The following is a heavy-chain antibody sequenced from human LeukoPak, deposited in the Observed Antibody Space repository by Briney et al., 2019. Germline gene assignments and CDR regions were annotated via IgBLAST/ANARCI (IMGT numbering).Heavy chain of an antibody. CDR2: ITGTGGVT. CDR1: GFTFSSYA. J-gene: IGHJ4*02. V-gene: IGHV3-23*01. CDR3: AKEVSGSGSYYGGHDY. D-gene: IGHD3-10*01. Sequence: GGSLRLSCAASGFTFSSYATGWVRQAPGKGLEWLSAITGTGGVTYYADSVKGRFTISRDSSKTTLYLQMNSLRAEDTAVYYCAKEVSGSGSYYGGHDYWGQGTLVIASS.